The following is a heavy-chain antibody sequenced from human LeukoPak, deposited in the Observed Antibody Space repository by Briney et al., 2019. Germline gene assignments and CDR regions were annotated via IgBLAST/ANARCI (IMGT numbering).Heavy chain of an antibody. CDR3: AREGPGSSGWFFDY. D-gene: IGHD6-19*01. CDR2: INPHSGGT. J-gene: IGHJ4*02. V-gene: IGHV1-2*02. CDR1: GYIFIDYY. Sequence: ASVKVSCKASGYIFIDYYMHWVRQAPGQGLEWMGWINPHSGGTKYAQKFQGRVTMTRDTSITTAYMEVSRLRSDDTAVYYCAREGPGSSGWFFDYWGQGTLVSVSS.